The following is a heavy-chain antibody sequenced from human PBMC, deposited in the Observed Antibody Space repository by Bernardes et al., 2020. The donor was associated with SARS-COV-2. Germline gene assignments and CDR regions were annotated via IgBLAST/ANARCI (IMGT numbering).Heavy chain of an antibody. Sequence: ETLSLTCTVSGGSISSSSYFWGWIRQPPGKGLEWMGTIYYSGTTYYTPSLNSRVTISADTSKNQFSLRLSSVTAADTAVYYCARETRNNWFDAWGQGTLVTVSS. V-gene: IGHV4-39*02. CDR3: ARETRNNWFDA. CDR2: IYYSGTT. CDR1: GGSISSSSYF. D-gene: IGHD2-2*01. J-gene: IGHJ5*02.